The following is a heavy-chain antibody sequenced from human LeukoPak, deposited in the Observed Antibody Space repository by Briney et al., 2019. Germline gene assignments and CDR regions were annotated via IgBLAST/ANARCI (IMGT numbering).Heavy chain of an antibody. CDR1: GGTFSSYA. CDR2: INPKSGAT. J-gene: IGHJ5*02. D-gene: IGHD3-16*01. Sequence: ASVKVSCKASGGTFSSYAISWVRQAPGQGLEWMGRINPKSGATNYAQRFQGRVTMTSDTSITTANMELSRLTPDDMAVYWCARGYEYGWFDPWGQGTLVTVSS. V-gene: IGHV1-2*02. CDR3: ARGYEYGWFDP.